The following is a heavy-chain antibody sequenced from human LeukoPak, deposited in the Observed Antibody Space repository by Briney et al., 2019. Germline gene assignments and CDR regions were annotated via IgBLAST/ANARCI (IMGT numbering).Heavy chain of an antibody. J-gene: IGHJ4*02. CDR3: ARVSISLFGVVTAHFDS. V-gene: IGHV4-34*01. Sequence: SETLSLTCGVSGGSFSGSYWGWIRQPSGKGLEWIGEINLSGSTNYNSSLTSRVTISLDTSKNQFSLNLRSVTTADTAVYYCARVSISLFGVVTAHFDSWGQGTLVAVSS. D-gene: IGHD3-3*01. CDR2: INLSGST. CDR1: GGSFSGSY.